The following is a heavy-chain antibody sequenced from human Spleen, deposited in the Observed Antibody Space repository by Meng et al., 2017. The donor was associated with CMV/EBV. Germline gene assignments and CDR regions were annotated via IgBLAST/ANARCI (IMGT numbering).Heavy chain of an antibody. CDR2: ISYDGSNE. CDR1: GFTFSTYA. D-gene: IGHD1-26*01. J-gene: IGHJ4*02. Sequence: GGSLRLSCAASGFTFSTYAMHWVRQAPGKGLEWVAVISYDGSNEYYADSVKGRFTISRDNSKNTLYLQMNSLRAEDTAVYYCARDGGIVGATSLDYWGQGTLVTVSS. CDR3: ARDGGIVGATSLDY. V-gene: IGHV3-30-3*01.